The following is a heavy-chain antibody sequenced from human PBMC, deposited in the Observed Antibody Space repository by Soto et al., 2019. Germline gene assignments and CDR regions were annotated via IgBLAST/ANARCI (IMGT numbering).Heavy chain of an antibody. J-gene: IGHJ4*01. CDR3: VRDRDLDRDMVHADL. CDR2: ISSSSSYI. D-gene: IGHD5-18*01. Sequence: PGGSLRLSCAASGFTFSSYSMNWVRQAPGKGLEWVSSISSSSSYIYYADSVKGRFTISRDNAENSVFLQMNSLRDEDTAVYFCVRDRDLDRDMVHADLWGQGTLVTVSS. V-gene: IGHV3-21*01. CDR1: GFTFSSYS.